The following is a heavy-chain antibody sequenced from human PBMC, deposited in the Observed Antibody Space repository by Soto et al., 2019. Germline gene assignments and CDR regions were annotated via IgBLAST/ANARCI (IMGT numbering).Heavy chain of an antibody. CDR1: GFTFSTYW. Sequence: EVQLVESGGDLVQPGGSLTLSCAASGFTFSTYWMHWVRQVPGKGLVWVARLNGDGSRTDYPVSVKGRFTISRDNARNPLYLQMNSLRPDDTGLYYYLRRLDGVGVYDFWGQEPLVTVSS. D-gene: IGHD3-16*01. CDR2: LNGDGSRT. CDR3: LRRLDGVGVYDF. J-gene: IGHJ4*02. V-gene: IGHV3-74*01.